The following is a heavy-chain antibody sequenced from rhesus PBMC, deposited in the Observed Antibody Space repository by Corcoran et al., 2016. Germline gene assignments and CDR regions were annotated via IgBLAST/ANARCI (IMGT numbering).Heavy chain of an antibody. V-gene: IGHV2-1*01. Sequence: QVTLKESGPALVKPTQPLPLTCTFPGFSLSTSGMCVGRIRQPSRKTLEWLAHIYWDDDKRYSTSLKSRLTISKDTSKYQVVLTMTNMDPVDTATYYCARRGDPGGAFDFWGQGLRVTVSS. J-gene: IGHJ3*01. CDR3: ARRGDPGGAFDF. CDR1: GFSLSTSGMC. CDR2: IYWDDDK. D-gene: IGHD3-34*01.